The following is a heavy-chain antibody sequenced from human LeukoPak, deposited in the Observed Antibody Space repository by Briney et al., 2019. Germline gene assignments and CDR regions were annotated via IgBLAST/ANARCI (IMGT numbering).Heavy chain of an antibody. J-gene: IGHJ4*02. V-gene: IGHV3-11*04. CDR3: ARGSRSYYDYSDPSEF. CDR2: IGGRSDSI. CDR1: GFALSDYY. Sequence: GGSLRLSCAGSGFALSDYYMTWIRQAPGKGLEWLSYIGGRSDSIYYADSVEGRFTISRDNAKNSLSLEMSGLRADDTAVYYCARGSRSYYDYSDPSEFWGQGTPVIVSS. D-gene: IGHD3-22*01.